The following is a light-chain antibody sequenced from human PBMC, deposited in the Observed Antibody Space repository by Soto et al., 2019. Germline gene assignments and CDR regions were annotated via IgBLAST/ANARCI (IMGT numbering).Light chain of an antibody. V-gene: IGLV1-51*02. CDR3: GTWDSSLSVFV. CDR1: GSNIANYY. Sequence: QSALTQPPSVSAAPGQKVTISCSGSGSNIANYYVSWFQQLPGTAPKLLIYENNKRPSGIPGRFSGSKSGTSATLGITGLQTGDESDYYCGTWDSSLSVFVFGTGTKVTVL. CDR2: ENN. J-gene: IGLJ1*01.